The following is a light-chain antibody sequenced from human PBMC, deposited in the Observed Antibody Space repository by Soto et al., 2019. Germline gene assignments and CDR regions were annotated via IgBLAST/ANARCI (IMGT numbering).Light chain of an antibody. V-gene: IGKV2D-30*01. CDR1: QGLVLSDGNTY. CDR3: QQYKSYPWT. Sequence: DVVMTQSPLSLPVPLGQPASISCRSSQGLVLSDGNTYLSWFQQRPGQPPRLLVFKVSSLESGVPSRFSGSGSGTEFTLTISSLQPDDFATYYCQQYKSYPWTFGQGTKVDI. CDR2: KVS. J-gene: IGKJ1*01.